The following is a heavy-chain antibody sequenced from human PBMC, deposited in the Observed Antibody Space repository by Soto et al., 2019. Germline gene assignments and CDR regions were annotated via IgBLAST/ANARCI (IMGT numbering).Heavy chain of an antibody. CDR2: IYSSGST. Sequence: DVQLVETGGGLIQPGGSLRLSCAASGFTVSSEYMRWVRQAPGKGLECVSVIYSSGSTYYADSVKDRFTISRDNSKNTLYLQMNSLRGEETAVYYCARLTGYYMGFMGWFDSWGQGALVTVSS. V-gene: IGHV3-53*02. J-gene: IGHJ5*01. CDR1: GFTVSSEY. CDR3: ARLTGYYMGFMGWFDS. D-gene: IGHD3-9*01.